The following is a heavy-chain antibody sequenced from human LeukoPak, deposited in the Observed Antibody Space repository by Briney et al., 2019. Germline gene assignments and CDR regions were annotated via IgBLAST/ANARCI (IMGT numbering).Heavy chain of an antibody. CDR2: IKQDGGEK. CDR1: GFTFSGYW. Sequence: GGSLRLSCAASGFTFSGYWMAWVRQAPGKGLEWVAHIKQDGGEKNYVDPVKGRFTISRDNAKNSVYLQMDTLRAEDTAVYYCARDDYLGHWGQGTLVTVSS. J-gene: IGHJ4*02. V-gene: IGHV3-7*05. CDR3: ARDDYLGH. D-gene: IGHD3-16*01.